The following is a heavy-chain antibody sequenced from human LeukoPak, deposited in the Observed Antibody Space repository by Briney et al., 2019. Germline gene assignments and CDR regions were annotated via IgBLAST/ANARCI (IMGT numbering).Heavy chain of an antibody. J-gene: IGHJ6*02. Sequence: GGSLRLSCAASGFTFSSYGMPWVRQAPGKGLEWVAVISYDGSNKYYADSVKGRFTISRDNSKNTLYLQMNSLRAEDTAVYYCARWGGITGTIFHGSKSIYGMDVWGQGTTVTVYS. V-gene: IGHV3-30*03. CDR3: ARWGGITGTIFHGSKSIYGMDV. CDR2: ISYDGSNK. D-gene: IGHD1-7*01. CDR1: GFTFSSYG.